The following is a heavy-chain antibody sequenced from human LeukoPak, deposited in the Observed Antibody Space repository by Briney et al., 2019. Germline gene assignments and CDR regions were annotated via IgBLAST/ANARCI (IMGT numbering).Heavy chain of an antibody. CDR2: IYYSGST. D-gene: IGHD2-21*02. J-gene: IGHJ3*02. CDR3: ARDLGVVTASDAFDI. Sequence: SETLSLTCTVSGGSISRSSYYWGWIRQPPGKGLEWIGSIYYSGSTYYNPSLKSRVTISVDTSKNQFSLKLSSVTAADTAVYYCARDLGVVTASDAFDIWGQGTMVTVSS. V-gene: IGHV4-39*07. CDR1: GGSISRSSYY.